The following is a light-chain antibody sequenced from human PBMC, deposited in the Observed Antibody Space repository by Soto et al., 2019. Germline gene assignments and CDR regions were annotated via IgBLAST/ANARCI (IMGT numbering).Light chain of an antibody. V-gene: IGLV2-14*03. CDR3: SSYTSTSTLYV. Sequence: QSALTQPASVSGSPGQSITISCTGTSSDIGGYNYVSWYQQLPGKVPKLIIYAVSNRPSVVSDRFSGYKSGNAASLTISGLQAEDEADYYCSSYTSTSTLYVFGTGTKLTVL. CDR1: SSDIGGYNY. J-gene: IGLJ1*01. CDR2: AVS.